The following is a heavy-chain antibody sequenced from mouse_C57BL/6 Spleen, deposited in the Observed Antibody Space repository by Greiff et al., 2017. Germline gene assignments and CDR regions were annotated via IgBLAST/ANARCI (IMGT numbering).Heavy chain of an antibody. Sequence: QVQLQQPGTELVKPGASVKLSCKASGYTFTSYWMHWVKQRPGQGLEWIGNINPSNGGTTYNEKFKSKATLTVDKSSSTAYMQLSSLTSEDSAVYYCARGILRHYYAMDYWGQGTSVTVSS. CDR2: INPSNGGT. CDR1: GYTFTSYW. V-gene: IGHV1-53*01. CDR3: ARGILRHYYAMDY. J-gene: IGHJ4*01. D-gene: IGHD1-2*01.